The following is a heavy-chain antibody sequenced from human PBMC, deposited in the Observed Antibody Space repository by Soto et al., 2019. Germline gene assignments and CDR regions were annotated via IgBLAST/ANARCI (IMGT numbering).Heavy chain of an antibody. CDR2: IYSGGST. V-gene: IGHV3-66*01. Sequence: EVQLVESGGGLVQPGGSLRLSCAASGFTVSSNYMSWVRQAPGKGLEWVSVIYSGGSTYYADSVKSRFTISRDNSNNTLYLQMNSLRAEDTAVYYCASAVGYGDPLGYWGQGTLVTVSS. D-gene: IGHD4-17*01. J-gene: IGHJ4*02. CDR3: ASAVGYGDPLGY. CDR1: GFTVSSNY.